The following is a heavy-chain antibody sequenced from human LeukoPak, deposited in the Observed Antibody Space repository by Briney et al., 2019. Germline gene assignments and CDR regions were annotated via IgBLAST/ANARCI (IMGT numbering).Heavy chain of an antibody. CDR2: ISSSSSTI. V-gene: IGHV3-48*02. Sequence: GGSLRLSCTASGYTFSNYAMQWVRQAPGKGLEWVSYISSSSSTIYYADSVKGRFTISRDNAKNSLYLQMNSLRDEDTAVYYCARSRGYYYDFVDYWGQGTLVTVSS. CDR3: ARSRGYYYDFVDY. D-gene: IGHD3-22*01. CDR1: GYTFSNYA. J-gene: IGHJ4*02.